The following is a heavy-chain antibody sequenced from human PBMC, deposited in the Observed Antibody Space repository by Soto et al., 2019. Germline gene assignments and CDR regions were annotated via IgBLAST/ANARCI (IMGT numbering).Heavy chain of an antibody. D-gene: IGHD2-21*02. CDR2: IYYSGST. Sequence: SETLSLTCTVSGGSISSSSYYWGWIRQPPGKGLEWIGSIYYSGSTYYNPSLKSRVTISVDTSKNQFSLKLSSVTAADTAVYFCATCLNTMTAIYYWGQGTLVTVSS. CDR3: ATCLNTMTAIYY. J-gene: IGHJ4*02. CDR1: GGSISSSSYY. V-gene: IGHV4-39*01.